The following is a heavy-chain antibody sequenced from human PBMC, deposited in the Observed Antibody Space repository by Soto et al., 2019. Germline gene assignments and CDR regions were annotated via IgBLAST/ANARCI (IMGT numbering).Heavy chain of an antibody. Sequence: GGSLRLSCAASGFTFSSYAMSWVRQAPGKGLECVSTISGSGGTTYYADSVKGRFTISRDNSKNTLYLQMNSLRAEDTAVYYCAKVRSNSNPLYYFDFWGPGTLVTVSS. J-gene: IGHJ4*02. D-gene: IGHD3-22*01. CDR1: GFTFSSYA. V-gene: IGHV3-23*01. CDR3: AKVRSNSNPLYYFDF. CDR2: ISGSGGTT.